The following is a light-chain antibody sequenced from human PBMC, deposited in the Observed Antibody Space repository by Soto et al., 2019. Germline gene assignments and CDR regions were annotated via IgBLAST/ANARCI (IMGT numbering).Light chain of an antibody. Sequence: DIVLTQSPGTLSLSPGDRATLSCRAIQSVSTSYLAWYQQKPGQAPRLLIYGASSRATGIPDRFSGSGSGTDFTLTISGLEPADFAVYFCQQYGNSRGTFGQGTKVEIK. J-gene: IGKJ1*01. V-gene: IGKV3-20*01. CDR1: QSVSTSY. CDR3: QQYGNSRGT. CDR2: GAS.